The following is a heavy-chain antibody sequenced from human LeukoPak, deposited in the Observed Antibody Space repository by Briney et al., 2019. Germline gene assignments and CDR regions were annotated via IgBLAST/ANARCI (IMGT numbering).Heavy chain of an antibody. Sequence: GGSLRLSSAASGFTFDDHGMNWVRQAPGKGLEWVSGINWNGGSTFYADSVKGRFTISRDNAKNALYLQMNSLTAEDTALYHCARDRSYGSFDFWGQGTLVTVSS. CDR2: INWNGGST. CDR1: GFTFDDHG. CDR3: ARDRSYGSFDF. J-gene: IGHJ4*02. V-gene: IGHV3-20*01. D-gene: IGHD4-17*01.